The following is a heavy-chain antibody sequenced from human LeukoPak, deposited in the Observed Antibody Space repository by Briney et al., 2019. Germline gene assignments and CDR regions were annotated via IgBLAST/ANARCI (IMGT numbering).Heavy chain of an antibody. CDR2: INHSGST. Sequence: SETLSLTCAVYGGSFSGYYWSWIRQPPGKGLEWIGEINHSGSTNYNPSLKSRVTISVDTSKNQFSLKLRSVTAADTAVYYCARGTNSSSWYAIFDYWGQGTLVTVSS. CDR3: ARGTNSSSWYAIFDY. CDR1: GGSFSGYY. J-gene: IGHJ4*02. V-gene: IGHV4-34*01. D-gene: IGHD6-13*01.